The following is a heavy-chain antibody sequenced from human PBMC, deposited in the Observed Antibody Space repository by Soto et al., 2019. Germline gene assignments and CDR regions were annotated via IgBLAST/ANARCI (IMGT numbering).Heavy chain of an antibody. CDR1: GGSISSYY. V-gene: IGHV4-59*01. CDR2: IYYSGST. D-gene: IGHD2-15*01. Sequence: QVQLQESGPGLVKPSETLSLTCTVSGGSISSYYWSWIRQPPGKGLEWIGYIYYSGSTNYNPSLKSRITISVDTSKNQFSLTLSSVTAADTAVYYCARVVVVAGETVNFDYWGQGTLVTVSS. CDR3: ARVVVVAGETVNFDY. J-gene: IGHJ4*02.